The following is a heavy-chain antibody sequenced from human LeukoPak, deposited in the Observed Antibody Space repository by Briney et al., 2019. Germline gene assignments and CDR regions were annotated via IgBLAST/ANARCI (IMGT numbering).Heavy chain of an antibody. CDR2: INPNSGGT. Sequence: ASVKVSCKASGYTFTGYYMHWVRQAPGQGLEWMGWINPNSGGTNYAQKFQGRVTMTRDTSISTAYMELSRLRSDDTAVYYCARDFPGIAVAGDDHWGQGTLVTVSS. CDR1: GYTFTGYY. J-gene: IGHJ4*02. CDR3: ARDFPGIAVAGDDH. V-gene: IGHV1-2*02. D-gene: IGHD6-19*01.